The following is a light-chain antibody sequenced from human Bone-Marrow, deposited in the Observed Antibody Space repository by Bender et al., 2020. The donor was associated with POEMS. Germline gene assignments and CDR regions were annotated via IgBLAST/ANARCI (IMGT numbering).Light chain of an antibody. CDR3: SSYTRSATLV. V-gene: IGLV2-14*03. J-gene: IGLJ1*01. Sequence: QSALTQPASVSGSPGQSITISCTGTSSDVRNYRFVSWYQQHPGKAPKLLIYDVSSRPSGVSNRFSGSKSGNSASLTISGLQAEDEADYYCSSYTRSATLVFGTGTKVTVL. CDR2: DVS. CDR1: SSDVRNYRF.